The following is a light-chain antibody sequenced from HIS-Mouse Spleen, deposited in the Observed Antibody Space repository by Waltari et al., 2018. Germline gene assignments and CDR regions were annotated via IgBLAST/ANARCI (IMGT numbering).Light chain of an antibody. CDR1: ALPKNY. CDR2: EDS. V-gene: IGLV3-10*01. J-gene: IGLJ2*01. Sequence: SYELTQPPSVSVSPGQTARINCSGDALPKNYAYWYQQKSGQAPVLVIYEDSKRPSGIPERFSGSSSGTMATLTISGAQVEDEADYYCYSTDSSGNHRVFGGGTKLTVL. CDR3: YSTDSSGNHRV.